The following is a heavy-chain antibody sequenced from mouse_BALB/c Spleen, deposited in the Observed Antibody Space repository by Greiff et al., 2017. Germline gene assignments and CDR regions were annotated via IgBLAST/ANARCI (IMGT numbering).Heavy chain of an antibody. V-gene: IGHV1-4*02. D-gene: IGHD2-3*01. CDR3: ARSGYDLIAY. CDR2: INPSSGYT. J-gene: IGHJ3*01. Sequence: QVQLKESAAELARPGASEKMSCKASGYTFTSYTMHWVKQRPGQGLEWIGYINPSSGYTEYNQKFKDKTTLTADKSSSTAYMQLSSLTSEDSAVYYCARSGYDLIAYWGQGTLVTVSA. CDR1: GYTFTSYT.